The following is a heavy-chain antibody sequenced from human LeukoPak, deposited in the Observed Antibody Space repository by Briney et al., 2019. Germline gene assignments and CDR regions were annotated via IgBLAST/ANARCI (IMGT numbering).Heavy chain of an antibody. J-gene: IGHJ4*02. V-gene: IGHV3-23*01. CDR2: ISASGYST. D-gene: IGHD1-1*01. CDR1: GFIFSDYY. Sequence: QTGGSLRLSCAASGFIFSDYYMSWIRQAPGKGLEWVSAISASGYSTYYADSVKGRFTISRDNFKNTLHLQMNSLRAEDTAVYFCAKKAGTNSHYFDSWGQGTLVTVSS. CDR3: AKKAGTNSHYFDS.